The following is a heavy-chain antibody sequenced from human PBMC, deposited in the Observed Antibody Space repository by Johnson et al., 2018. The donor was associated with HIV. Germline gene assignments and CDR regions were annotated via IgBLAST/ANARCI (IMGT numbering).Heavy chain of an antibody. CDR1: GFSFSSYG. CDR2: ISFAVTKK. Sequence: QMQLVESGGGVVQPGRSLRLSCAASGFSFSSYGMHWVRQAPGKGLEWVAAISFAVTKKNNADSVKGRFTISRDNAKNTLYLQMNSLRAEDTAVYYCAREVDTSWLSAFDIWGQGTMVTVSS. CDR3: AREVDTSWLSAFDI. D-gene: IGHD5-18*01. V-gene: IGHV3-33*05. J-gene: IGHJ3*02.